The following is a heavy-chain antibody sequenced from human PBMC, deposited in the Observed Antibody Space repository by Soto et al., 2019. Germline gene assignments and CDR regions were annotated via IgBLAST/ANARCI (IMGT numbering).Heavy chain of an antibody. CDR2: MNPNSGNT. J-gene: IGHJ3*02. V-gene: IGHV1-8*01. CDR3: AREIAAAAESAFDI. Sequence: ASVKVSCKASGYTFTSYDINWVRQATGQGLEWMGWMNPNSGNTGYAQKFQGRVTMTRNTSISTAYMELGSLRSEDTAVYYCAREIAAAAESAFDIWGQGTMVTVSS. D-gene: IGHD6-13*01. CDR1: GYTFTSYD.